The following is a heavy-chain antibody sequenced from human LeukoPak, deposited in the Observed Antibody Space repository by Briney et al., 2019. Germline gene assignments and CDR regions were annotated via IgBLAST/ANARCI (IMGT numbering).Heavy chain of an antibody. CDR3: VKSRRVGANQRGLFDY. CDR1: GFIFRDYT. Sequence: PGGSLRLSCVASGFIFRDYTMTWVRQAPGKGLEWVSSVSGSGRNTFYPDSVEGRFTISRDNSKNTVYLQMNSLRADDTAVYYCVKSRRVGANQRGLFDYWGQGTLVTVSP. CDR2: VSGSGRNT. J-gene: IGHJ4*02. D-gene: IGHD1-26*01. V-gene: IGHV3-23*01.